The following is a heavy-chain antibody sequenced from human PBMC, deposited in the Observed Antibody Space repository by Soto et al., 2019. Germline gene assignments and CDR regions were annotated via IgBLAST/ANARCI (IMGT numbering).Heavy chain of an antibody. CDR1: GFTVSSNY. Sequence: VQLVESGGGLVQPGGSLRLSCAASGFTVSSNYMSWVRQAPGKGLEWVSVIYSGGSTYYADSVKGRFTISRHNSKNTLYLQMNSLRAEDTAVYYCAREIAVAVNDAFDIWGQGTMVTVSS. CDR2: IYSGGST. D-gene: IGHD6-19*01. J-gene: IGHJ3*02. CDR3: AREIAVAVNDAFDI. V-gene: IGHV3-53*04.